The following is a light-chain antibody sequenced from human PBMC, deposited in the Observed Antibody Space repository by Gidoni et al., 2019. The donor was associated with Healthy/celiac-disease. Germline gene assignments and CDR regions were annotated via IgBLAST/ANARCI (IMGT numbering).Light chain of an antibody. CDR1: LGIISY. CDR2: AAS. Sequence: ALRTTKSPSSLSASTGDTGTTTCRASLGIISYLAWYQQKPGNAPKLLIYAASTLHSGVTSRCSGSGTGTDFTLTIRCLQSEDFASYYCQQYYSYLTFGGGTKVEIK. CDR3: QQYYSYLT. J-gene: IGKJ4*01. V-gene: IGKV1-8*01.